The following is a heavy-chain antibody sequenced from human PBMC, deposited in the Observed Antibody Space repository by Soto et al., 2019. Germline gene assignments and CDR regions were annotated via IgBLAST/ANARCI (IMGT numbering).Heavy chain of an antibody. CDR2: ISFDGSSK. J-gene: IGHJ4*02. V-gene: IGHV3-30*18. CDR3: AKTPDSGSHLLSY. Sequence: QVHLVESGGGVVQPGRSLRLSCAASGFTFSSFGMHWVRQAPGKGLEWVTFISFDGSSKNYADSVKGRFTISRDQTKNTLYLQLISLIPEDWSSHHCAKTPDSGSHLLSYWGQGTLVTVSS. D-gene: IGHD6-19*01. CDR1: GFTFSSFG.